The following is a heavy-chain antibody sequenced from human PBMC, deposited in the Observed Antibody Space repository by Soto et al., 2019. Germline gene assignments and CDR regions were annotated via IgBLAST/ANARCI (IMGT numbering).Heavy chain of an antibody. V-gene: IGHV3-30-3*01. CDR3: ARDGWNWNYALDY. Sequence: QVQLVESGGGVVQPGRSLRLSCAASGFTFSSYAMHWVRQAPGKGLEWVAVISYDGSNKYYADSVKGRFTISRDNSYNTLYLQMNSLRAEDTAEYYCARDGWNWNYALDYWGEGTLVTVSS. J-gene: IGHJ4*02. CDR2: ISYDGSNK. D-gene: IGHD1-7*01. CDR1: GFTFSSYA.